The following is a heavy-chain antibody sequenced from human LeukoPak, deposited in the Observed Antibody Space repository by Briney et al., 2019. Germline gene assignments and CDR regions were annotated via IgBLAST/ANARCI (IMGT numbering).Heavy chain of an antibody. V-gene: IGHV4-34*01. Sequence: SETLSLTCAVYGGSLSGYYLSWIRQPPGKGLEWIGEINRSGSTNYNPSLKSRVTISVDTSKNKFSLKLSSVTAADTAVYYCARLGGFGGSYYYNYWGQGTLVTVSS. CDR2: INRSGST. D-gene: IGHD1-26*01. CDR1: GGSLSGYY. CDR3: ARLGGFGGSYYYNY. J-gene: IGHJ4*02.